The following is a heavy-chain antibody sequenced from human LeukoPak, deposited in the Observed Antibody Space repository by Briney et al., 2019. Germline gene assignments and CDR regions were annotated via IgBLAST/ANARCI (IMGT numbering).Heavy chain of an antibody. CDR2: ISSSGSTI. Sequence: GGSLRLSCAASGFTFSDYYMSWIRQAPGTGLEWVSYISSSGSTIYYADSVKGRFTISRDNAKNSLYLQMNSLRAEDTAVYYCARFLRGGYSGYDIDYWGQGTLVTVSS. J-gene: IGHJ4*02. CDR1: GFTFSDYY. CDR3: ARFLRGGYSGYDIDY. V-gene: IGHV3-11*01. D-gene: IGHD5-12*01.